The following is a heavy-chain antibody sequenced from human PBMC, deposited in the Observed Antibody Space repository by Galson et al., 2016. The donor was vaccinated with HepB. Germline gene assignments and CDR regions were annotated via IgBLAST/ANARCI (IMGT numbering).Heavy chain of an antibody. CDR1: GFTSSSYW. D-gene: IGHD3-10*01. Sequence: SLRLSCAASGFTSSSYWMHWARQAPEKGLVWVSRISSDGSKTTYADSVKGRFTISRDNAKNTLSLQMNSLRVEDTAVYYCLVWFGESRDGVDVWGQGTTVTVSS. V-gene: IGHV3-74*01. CDR3: LVWFGESRDGVDV. J-gene: IGHJ6*02. CDR2: ISSDGSKT.